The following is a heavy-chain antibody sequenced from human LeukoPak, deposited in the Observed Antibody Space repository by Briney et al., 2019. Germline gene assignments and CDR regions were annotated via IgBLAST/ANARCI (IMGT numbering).Heavy chain of an antibody. CDR1: GGSISSYY. V-gene: IGHV4-4*07. D-gene: IGHD6-13*01. CDR2: IYTSGST. CDR3: ARDLAYSSSWYHYYYMDV. Sequence: PSETLSLTCTVSGGSISSYYWSWIRQPAGKGLEWIGRIYTSGSTNYNLSLKSRVTMSVDTSKNQFSLKLSSVTAADTAVYYCARDLAYSSSWYHYYYMDVWGKGTTVTVSS. J-gene: IGHJ6*03.